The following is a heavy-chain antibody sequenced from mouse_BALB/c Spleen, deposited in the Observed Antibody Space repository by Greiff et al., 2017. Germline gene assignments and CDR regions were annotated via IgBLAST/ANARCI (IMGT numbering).Heavy chain of an antibody. CDR3: AREEDYDGAWFAY. CDR2: ISYDGSN. CDR1: GYSITSGYY. D-gene: IGHD2-4*01. V-gene: IGHV3-6*02. J-gene: IGHJ3*01. Sequence: EVQLVESGPGLVKPSQSLSLTCSVTGYSITSGYYWNWIRQFPGNKLEWMGYISYDGSNNYNPSLKNRISITRDTSKNQFFLKLNSVTTEDTATYYCAREEDYDGAWFAYWGQGTLVTVSA.